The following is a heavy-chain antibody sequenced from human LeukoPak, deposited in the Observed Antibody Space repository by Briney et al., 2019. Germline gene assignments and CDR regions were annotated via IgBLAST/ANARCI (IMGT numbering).Heavy chain of an antibody. D-gene: IGHD4-17*01. V-gene: IGHV1-69*05. Sequence: SVNVSCKASGGTFSSYAISWVRQAPGQGLEWMGGMSAIFGAANYAQKFQGRVTITTDESTSTTCMELSSLRSEDTAVYYGARDAVGYGDYAVYWGQGTLVTVSS. CDR2: MSAIFGAA. CDR1: GGTFSSYA. J-gene: IGHJ4*02. CDR3: ARDAVGYGDYAVY.